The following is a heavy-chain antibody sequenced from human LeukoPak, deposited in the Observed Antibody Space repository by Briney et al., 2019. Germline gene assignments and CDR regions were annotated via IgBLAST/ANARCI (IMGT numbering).Heavy chain of an antibody. CDR1: GFTFSSYS. CDR2: ISSSSSTI. V-gene: IGHV3-48*01. CDR3: ARDGYYYGSRVPVDY. Sequence: GGSLRLSCAASGFTFSSYSMNWVRQAPGKGLEWVSYISSSSSTIYYADSVKGRFTISRDNAKNSLYLQMNSLRAEDTAVYYCARDGYYYGSRVPVDYWGQGTLVTVSS. D-gene: IGHD3-22*01. J-gene: IGHJ4*02.